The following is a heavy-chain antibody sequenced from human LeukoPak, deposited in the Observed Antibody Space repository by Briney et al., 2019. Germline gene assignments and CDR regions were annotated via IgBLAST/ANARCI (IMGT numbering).Heavy chain of an antibody. D-gene: IGHD6-6*01. J-gene: IGHJ4*02. CDR3: ARGRSIAARQPPFFDY. V-gene: IGHV3-20*04. Sequence: GGSLRLSCAVSGFNVSDNYMSWVRQAPGKGLEWVSGINWNGGSTGYADSVKGRFTISRDNAKNSLYLQMNSLRAEDTALYYCARGRSIAARQPPFFDYWGQGTLVTVSS. CDR2: INWNGGST. CDR1: GFNVSDNY.